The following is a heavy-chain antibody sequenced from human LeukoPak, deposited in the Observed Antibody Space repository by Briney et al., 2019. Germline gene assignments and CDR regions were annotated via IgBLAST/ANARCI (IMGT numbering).Heavy chain of an antibody. CDR1: GFTFSSYW. D-gene: IGHD6-13*01. V-gene: IGHV3-74*01. J-gene: IGHJ4*02. CDR2: INSDGSST. Sequence: SGGSLRLSCAASGFTFSSYWMHWVRQAPGKGLVWVSRINSDGSSTSYADSVKGRFTIFRDNAKNTLYLQMNSLRAEDTAVYYCAKGSIAAAGILDYWGQGTLVTVSS. CDR3: AKGSIAAAGILDY.